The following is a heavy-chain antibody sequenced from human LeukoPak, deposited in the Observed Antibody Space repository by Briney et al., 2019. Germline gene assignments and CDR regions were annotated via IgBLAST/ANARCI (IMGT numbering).Heavy chain of an antibody. Sequence: ASVKVSCKASGYTFTSYNINWVRQATGQGLEWMGWMNPNSGNTGYAQKFQGRVTMTRNTSISTAYMELSSLRSEDTAVYYCARTKADHDAFDISGQGTMVTVSS. J-gene: IGHJ3*02. D-gene: IGHD2-8*01. CDR1: GYTFTSYN. V-gene: IGHV1-8*01. CDR2: MNPNSGNT. CDR3: ARTKADHDAFDI.